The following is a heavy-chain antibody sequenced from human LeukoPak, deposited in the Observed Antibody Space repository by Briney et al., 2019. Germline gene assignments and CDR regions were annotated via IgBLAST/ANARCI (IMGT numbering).Heavy chain of an antibody. CDR2: ISGSGGST. J-gene: IGHJ4*02. V-gene: IGHV3-23*01. CDR3: AKDSYRRLVNEILFDY. Sequence: HPGGSLRLSCAASGFTFSSYAMSWVRQAPGKGLEWVSAISGSGGSTYYADSVKGRFTISRDNSKNTLYLQMNSLRAEDTAVYYCAKDSYRRLVNEILFDYWGQGTLVTVSS. CDR1: GFTFSSYA. D-gene: IGHD6-19*01.